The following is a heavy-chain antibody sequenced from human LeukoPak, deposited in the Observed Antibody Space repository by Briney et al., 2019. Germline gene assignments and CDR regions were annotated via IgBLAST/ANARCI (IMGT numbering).Heavy chain of an antibody. CDR1: GGSISSSNW. Sequence: SETLSLTCAVSGGSISSSNWWSWVRQPPGKGLEWIGEIYHSGSTNYNPSLKSRVTISVDTSKNQFSLKLSSVTAADTAVHYCASSLLGYCSGGSCYRYYFDYWGQGTLVTVSS. V-gene: IGHV4-4*02. J-gene: IGHJ4*02. CDR3: ASSLLGYCSGGSCYRYYFDY. D-gene: IGHD2-15*01. CDR2: IYHSGST.